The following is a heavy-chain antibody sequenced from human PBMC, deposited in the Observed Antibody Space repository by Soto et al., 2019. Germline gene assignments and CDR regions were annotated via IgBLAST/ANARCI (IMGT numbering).Heavy chain of an antibody. CDR1: GFTFSSYG. V-gene: IGHV3-33*01. D-gene: IGHD2-21*02. J-gene: IGHJ5*02. CDR2: IWYDGSNK. CDR3: ARVPAYCGGDCFTIPWFDP. Sequence: GGSLRLSCAASGFTFSSYGMHWVRQAPGKGLEWVAVIWYDGSNKYYADSVKGRFTISRDNSKNTLYLQMNSLRAEDTAVYYCARVPAYCGGDCFTIPWFDPRGQGSLVTISS.